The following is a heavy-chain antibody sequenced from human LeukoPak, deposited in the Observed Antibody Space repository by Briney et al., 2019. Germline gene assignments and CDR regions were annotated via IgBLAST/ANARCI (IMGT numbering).Heavy chain of an antibody. J-gene: IGHJ5*02. Sequence: PSETLFLTCTVSGGSISSYYWSWIRQPPGKGLEWIGYIYYSGSTNYNPSLKSRVTISVDTSKNQFSLKLSSVTAADTAVYYCASGAARTVLGAWGQGTLVTVSS. CDR1: GGSISSYY. CDR3: ASGAARTVLGA. D-gene: IGHD6-6*01. CDR2: IYYSGST. V-gene: IGHV4-59*01.